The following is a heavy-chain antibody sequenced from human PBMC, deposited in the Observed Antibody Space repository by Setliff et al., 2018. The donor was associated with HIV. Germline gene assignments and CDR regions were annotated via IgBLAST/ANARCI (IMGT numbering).Heavy chain of an antibody. V-gene: IGHV4-39*01. CDR3: ASRVYYYDSSGYLREEGFDP. Sequence: PSETLSLTCTVSGGSISNSRYYWSWIRQPPGKGLKWIGSIYYSGSTYYNPSLKSRVTISVDTSKNQFSLKLSSVTAADAAVYYCASRVYYYDSSGYLREEGFDPWGQGTLVTVSS. D-gene: IGHD3-22*01. CDR1: GGSISNSRYY. J-gene: IGHJ5*02. CDR2: IYYSGST.